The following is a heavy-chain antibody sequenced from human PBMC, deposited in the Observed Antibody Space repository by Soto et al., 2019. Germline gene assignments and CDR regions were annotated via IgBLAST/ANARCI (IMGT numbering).Heavy chain of an antibody. J-gene: IGHJ6*02. CDR3: ARGPSLSDFWSGYYSDYYYYYGMDV. CDR1: GYTFTGYY. CDR2: INPNSGGT. Sequence: PGPPVKVSCKASGYTFTGYYMHWVRQAPGQGLEWMGWINPNSGGTNYAQKFQGRVTMTRDTSISTAYMELSRLRSDDTAVYYCARGPSLSDFWSGYYSDYYYYYGMDVWGQGTTVTVSS. D-gene: IGHD3-3*01. V-gene: IGHV1-2*02.